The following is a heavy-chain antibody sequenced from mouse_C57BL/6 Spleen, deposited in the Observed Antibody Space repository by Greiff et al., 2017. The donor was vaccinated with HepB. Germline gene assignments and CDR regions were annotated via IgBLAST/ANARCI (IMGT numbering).Heavy chain of an antibody. CDR1: GYSFTSYY. Sequence: VQLQQSGPELVKPGASVKISCKASGYSFTSYYIHWVKQRPGQGLEWIGWIYPGSGNTKYNEKFKGKATLTADTSSSTAYMQLSSLTSEDSAVYYCARTGFTTVGATDAMDYWGQGTSVTVSS. CDR3: ARTGFTTVGATDAMDY. J-gene: IGHJ4*01. D-gene: IGHD1-1*01. CDR2: IYPGSGNT. V-gene: IGHV1-66*01.